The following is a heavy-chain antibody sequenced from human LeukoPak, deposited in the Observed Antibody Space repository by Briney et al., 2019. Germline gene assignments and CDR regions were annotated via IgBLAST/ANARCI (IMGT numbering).Heavy chain of an antibody. Sequence: ASLKVSCKASGVTFSSYAISWVRQAPGQGLEWMGRIIPIFGTANYAQKFQGRVTITADKSTSTAYMELSSLRSEDTAVYYCAGGRDGYNCFDYWGPGTLVTVSS. CDR1: GVTFSSYA. D-gene: IGHD5-24*01. CDR3: AGGRDGYNCFDY. CDR2: IIPIFGTA. J-gene: IGHJ4*02. V-gene: IGHV1-69*06.